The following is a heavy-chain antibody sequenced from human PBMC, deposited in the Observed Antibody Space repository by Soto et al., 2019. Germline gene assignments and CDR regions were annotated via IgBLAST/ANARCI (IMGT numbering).Heavy chain of an antibody. J-gene: IGHJ4*02. CDR2: IYYSGST. CDR1: GGSISSYY. CDR3: AREDVQCCSSTSCYLAY. Sequence: SETLSLTCTVSGGSISSYYWSWIRQPPGKGLEWIGYIYYSGSTNYNPSLKSRVTISVDTSKNQFSLKLSSVTAADTAVYYCAREDVQCCSSTSCYLAYWGQGTLVTVSS. D-gene: IGHD2-2*01. V-gene: IGHV4-59*01.